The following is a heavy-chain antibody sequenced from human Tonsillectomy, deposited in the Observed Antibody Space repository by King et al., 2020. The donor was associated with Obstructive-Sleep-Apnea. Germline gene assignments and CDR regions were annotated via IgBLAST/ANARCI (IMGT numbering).Heavy chain of an antibody. CDR3: ARMGPVYNYGGFDP. Sequence: QLQESGPGLVKPSETLSLTCTVSGGSISSSSYYWGWIRQPPGKGLEWIGSIFYRGNTYYNSSLKSRVTISVDTSKNQFSLKLSSVTAADTAVYYCARMGPVYNYGGFDPWGQGTLVSVSS. J-gene: IGHJ5*02. V-gene: IGHV4-39*07. CDR1: GGSISSSSYY. D-gene: IGHD5-18*01. CDR2: IFYRGNT.